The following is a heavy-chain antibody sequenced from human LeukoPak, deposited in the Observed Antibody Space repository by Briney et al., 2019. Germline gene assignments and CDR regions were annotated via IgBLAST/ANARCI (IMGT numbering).Heavy chain of an antibody. CDR2: ISYDRSDK. J-gene: IGHJ6*03. Sequence: GGSLRLSCAASGFTFSSYSMHWVRQAPGKGLEWVAIISYDRSDKYYADSVKGRFTISRDNSKNTLYLQMNSLRAEDTAVYYCVRDNPPDCSSTSCYKGFYYYYMDVWGKGTTVTVSS. V-gene: IGHV3-30*04. CDR3: VRDNPPDCSSTSCYKGFYYYYMDV. CDR1: GFTFSSYS. D-gene: IGHD2-2*02.